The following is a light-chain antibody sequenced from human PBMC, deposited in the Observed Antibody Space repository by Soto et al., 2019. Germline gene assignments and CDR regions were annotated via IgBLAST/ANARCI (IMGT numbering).Light chain of an antibody. Sequence: QSVLTQPPSASGAPGQRVTISCSGSSSNIGSNTVSWYQQLPGTAPQLLIYTNNQRPSGVPDRFSGSKSGTSASLAISGLRSEDEAVYYCAAWDDILGGCVLFGGGTKLTVL. CDR3: AAWDDILGGCVL. V-gene: IGLV1-47*01. J-gene: IGLJ2*01. CDR2: TNN. CDR1: SSNIGSNT.